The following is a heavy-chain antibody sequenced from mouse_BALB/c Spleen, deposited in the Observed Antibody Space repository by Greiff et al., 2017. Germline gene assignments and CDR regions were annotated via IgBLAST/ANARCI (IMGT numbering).Heavy chain of an antibody. Sequence: VQLQQPGAELVRPGASVKLSCKASGYTFTSYWINWVKQRPGQGLEWIGNIYPSDSYTNYNQKFKDKATLTVDKSSSTAYMQLSSPTSEDSAVYYCTTRYDYGPGFAYWGQGTLVTVSA. V-gene: IGHV1-69*02. CDR3: TTRYDYGPGFAY. J-gene: IGHJ3*01. CDR1: GYTFTSYW. D-gene: IGHD2-4*01. CDR2: IYPSDSYT.